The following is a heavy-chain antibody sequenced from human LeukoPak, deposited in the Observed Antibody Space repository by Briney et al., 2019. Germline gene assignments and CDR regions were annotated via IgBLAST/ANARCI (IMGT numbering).Heavy chain of an antibody. CDR3: AKDVGGRLGP. D-gene: IGHD1-26*01. CDR2: ISNDGSRT. Sequence: PGGSLRLSCAASGFTFSHFWMHWVRQVPGKGLVWVSRISNDGSRTAYADSVKGRFTISRDSARNTLFLQMNGLRLDDSAIYYCAKDVGGRLGPWGQGALVTVSS. V-gene: IGHV3-74*01. J-gene: IGHJ5*02. CDR1: GFTFSHFW.